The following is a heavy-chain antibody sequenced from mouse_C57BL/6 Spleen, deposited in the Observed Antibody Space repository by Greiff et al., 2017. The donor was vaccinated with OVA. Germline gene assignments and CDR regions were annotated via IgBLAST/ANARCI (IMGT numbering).Heavy chain of an antibody. V-gene: IGHV1-52*01. CDR3: ATGKVATIENWYFDV. CDR2: IDPSDSET. J-gene: IGHJ1*03. CDR1: GYTFTSYW. D-gene: IGHD1-1*02. Sequence: VQLQQPGAELVRPGSSVKLSCKASGYTFTSYWMHWVKQRPIQGLEWIGNIDPSDSETHYNQQFKDKATLTVDKSSSTAYMQLSSLTSEDSAVYYCATGKVATIENWYFDVWGTGTTVTVSS.